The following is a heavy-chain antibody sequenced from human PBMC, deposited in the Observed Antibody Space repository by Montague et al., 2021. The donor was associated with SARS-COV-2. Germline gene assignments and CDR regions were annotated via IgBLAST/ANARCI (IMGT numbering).Heavy chain of an antibody. CDR3: ALAVAGRGGYGY. V-gene: IGHV6-1*01. Sequence: CAISGDSDSSNRPACNWDRQSPERQLEWLGRTYFRFKWNYEYAVSLKSRITINPDTSKNQFSLQVKSMTPEDTAVYYCALAVAGRGGYGYWGQETLVTVS. CDR2: TYFRFKWNY. J-gene: IGHJ4*02. D-gene: IGHD6-19*01. CDR1: GDSDSSNRPA.